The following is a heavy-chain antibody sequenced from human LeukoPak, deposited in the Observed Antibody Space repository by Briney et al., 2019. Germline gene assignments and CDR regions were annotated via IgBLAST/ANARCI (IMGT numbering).Heavy chain of an antibody. CDR3: ARVYLERLTAGYFDH. J-gene: IGHJ4*02. CDR2: ISYDGRQN. D-gene: IGHD2-8*01. V-gene: IGHV3-30*04. CDR1: GFTFSTYA. Sequence: GRSLRLSCAASGFTFSTYAMDWVRQAPGKGLEWVAVISYDGRQNYYADSVKGRFTISRDNSKNTLYLQMNSLRDEDSAAYYCARVYLERLTAGYFDHWGQGTWVTVSP.